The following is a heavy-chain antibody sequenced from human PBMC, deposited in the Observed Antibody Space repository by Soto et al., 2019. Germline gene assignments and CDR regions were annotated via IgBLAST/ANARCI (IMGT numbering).Heavy chain of an antibody. J-gene: IGHJ4*02. D-gene: IGHD3-10*01. Sequence: HPGGSLRLXCAASGFTFYKYTMHWVRQAPGKGLEWVALISYDGTNQDYADSVKGRFTISRDRSKNTLYLQMNSLRGEDTAVYYCAKCENDSSTRGLIDFWGQGTLVTVSS. CDR3: AKCENDSSTRGLIDF. V-gene: IGHV3-30-3*02. CDR2: ISYDGTNQ. CDR1: GFTFYKYT.